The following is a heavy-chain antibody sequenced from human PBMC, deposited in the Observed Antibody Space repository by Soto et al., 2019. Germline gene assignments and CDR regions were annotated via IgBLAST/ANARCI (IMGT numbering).Heavy chain of an antibody. CDR1: GFTFSSYW. J-gene: IGHJ5*02. CDR3: AKSSRQYASAIQAFFDP. D-gene: IGHD2-2*01. V-gene: IGHV3-7*01. Sequence: GGSLRLSCAASGFTFSSYWMNWGRQAPGKGLEWVANIKQDGSEKYYVDSVKGRFTISRDNAKNSLYLQMNSLRAEDTAVYYCAKSSRQYASAIQAFFDPWGLGTLGTVS. CDR2: IKQDGSEK.